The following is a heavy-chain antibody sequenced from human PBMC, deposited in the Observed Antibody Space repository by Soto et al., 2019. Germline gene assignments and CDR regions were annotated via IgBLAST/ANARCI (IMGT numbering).Heavy chain of an antibody. CDR2: INTDGSST. Sequence: EVQRVESGGGLVQPGGSLRLSCAASGFSFSSKWMHWVRHAPGKGLVWVSRINTDGSSTRHADLVKGRFTISRDNAKNTLYMQMNSLRTEATALYYCAREAFGVFSVADFDYWGQGTLVTVSS. CDR3: AREAFGVFSVADFDY. D-gene: IGHD3-3*01. CDR1: GFSFSSKW. V-gene: IGHV3-74*01. J-gene: IGHJ4*02.